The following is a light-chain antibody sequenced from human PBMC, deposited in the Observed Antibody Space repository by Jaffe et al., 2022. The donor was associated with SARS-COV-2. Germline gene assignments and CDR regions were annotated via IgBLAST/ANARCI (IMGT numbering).Light chain of an antibody. J-gene: IGKJ4*01. CDR3: QQYYSTPPT. CDR1: QSVLYSSKNKNY. Sequence: DVVMTQSPDSLAVSLGERATINCKSSQSVLYSSKNKNYLAWYQQKPGQPPKLLIYWASTRESGVPDRFSGSGSGTDFTLTISRLQAEDVAVYYCQQYYSTPPTFGRGTKVEIK. CDR2: WAS. V-gene: IGKV4-1*01.